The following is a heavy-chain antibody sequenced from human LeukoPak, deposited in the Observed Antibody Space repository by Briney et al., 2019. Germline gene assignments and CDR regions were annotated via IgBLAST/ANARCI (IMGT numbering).Heavy chain of an antibody. J-gene: IGHJ4*02. V-gene: IGHV3-7*03. Sequence: GGSLRLSCVVSGFTFSNFWMSWVRQAPGKGLEWVANIKVDGSEKYYAESVKGRFTISRDNAENSLYLQMNSLRVEDSAIYYCGKKTGSTGEAFDYWGQGTLVTVSS. CDR3: GKKTGSTGEAFDY. D-gene: IGHD1-1*01. CDR2: IKVDGSEK. CDR1: GFTFSNFW.